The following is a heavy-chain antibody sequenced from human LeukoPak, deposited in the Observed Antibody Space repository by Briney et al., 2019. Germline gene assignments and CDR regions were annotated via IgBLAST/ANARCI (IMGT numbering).Heavy chain of an antibody. J-gene: IGHJ4*02. V-gene: IGHV3-23*01. CDR3: AKDAYYYDSSGWFDY. CDR1: GFAFSSYA. D-gene: IGHD3-22*01. CDR2: ISGSGGST. Sequence: GGSLRLSCAASGFAFSSYAMSWVRQAPGKGLEWVSAISGSGGSTYYADSVKGRFTISRDNSKNTLYLQMNSLRAEDTAVYYCAKDAYYYDSSGWFDYWGQGTLVTVSS.